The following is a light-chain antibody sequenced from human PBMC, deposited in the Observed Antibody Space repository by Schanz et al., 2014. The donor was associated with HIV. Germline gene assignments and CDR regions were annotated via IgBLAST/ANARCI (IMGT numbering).Light chain of an antibody. CDR2: EVS. CDR1: SSDVGSYNL. V-gene: IGLV2-23*02. CDR3: SSYAATSNVL. J-gene: IGLJ3*02. Sequence: QSALTQPASVSGSPGQSITISCTGTSSDVGSYNLVSWYQQHPGKAPRLMIYEVSKRPSGVSNRFSGSKSGNTASLTISGLQADDEADHYCSSYAATSNVLFGGGTKLTVL.